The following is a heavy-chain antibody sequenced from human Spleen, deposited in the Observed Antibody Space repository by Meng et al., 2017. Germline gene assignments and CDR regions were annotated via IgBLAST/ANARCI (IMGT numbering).Heavy chain of an antibody. J-gene: IGHJ4*02. D-gene: IGHD6-25*01. CDR2: ISNYNGNR. V-gene: IGHV1-18*01. CDR1: GYTFTSFG. Sequence: ASVKVSCKASGYTFTSFGISWLRQAPGQGLEWLGWISNYNGNRHYAQKLQGRVTLTTDTSASTVYMELRGLRSDDTAMYYCARDEDISAAGKLFGDYWGQGTLVTVSS. CDR3: ARDEDISAAGKLFGDY.